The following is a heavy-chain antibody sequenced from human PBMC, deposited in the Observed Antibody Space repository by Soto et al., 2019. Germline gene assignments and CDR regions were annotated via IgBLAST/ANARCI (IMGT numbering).Heavy chain of an antibody. CDR1: GYTFTGYY. Sequence: ASVKVSCKASGYTFTGYYMHWVRQAPGQGLGWMGWINPNSGGTNYAQKFQGRVTMTRDTSISTAYMELSRLRSDDTAVYYCARAQSSGWYLGLDYWGQGTLVTVSS. D-gene: IGHD6-19*01. J-gene: IGHJ4*02. CDR2: INPNSGGT. V-gene: IGHV1-2*02. CDR3: ARAQSSGWYLGLDY.